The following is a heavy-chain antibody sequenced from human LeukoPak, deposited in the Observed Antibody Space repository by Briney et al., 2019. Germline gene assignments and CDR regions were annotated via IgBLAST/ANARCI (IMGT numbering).Heavy chain of an antibody. V-gene: IGHV3-23*01. CDR3: ARTGTDAFDI. J-gene: IGHJ3*02. CDR1: GFSFGTRA. CDR2: ISGRGTWT. D-gene: IGHD1/OR15-1a*01. Sequence: GGSLRLSCAASGFSFGTRAVSWVRQAPGKGLEWVATISGRGTWTVLADSVKGRFTISRDNSKNTLYLQMNSLRAEDTAVYYCARTGTDAFDIWGQGTMVTVSS.